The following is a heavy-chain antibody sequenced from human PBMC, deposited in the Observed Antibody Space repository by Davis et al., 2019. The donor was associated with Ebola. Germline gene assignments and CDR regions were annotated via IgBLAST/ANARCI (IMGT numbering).Heavy chain of an antibody. CDR1: GGTFSSYT. Sequence: AASVKVSCKASGGTFSSYTISWVRQAPGQGLEWMGRIIPILGIANYAQKFQGRVTITADKSTSTAYMELSSLRSEDTAVYYCARGVYGGRSKNYYYYGMDVWGKGTTVTVSS. V-gene: IGHV1-69*02. CDR3: ARGVYGGRSKNYYYYGMDV. J-gene: IGHJ6*04. CDR2: IIPILGIA. D-gene: IGHD4-23*01.